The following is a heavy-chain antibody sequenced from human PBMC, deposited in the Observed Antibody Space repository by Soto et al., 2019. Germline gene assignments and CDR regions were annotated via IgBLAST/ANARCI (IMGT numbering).Heavy chain of an antibody. V-gene: IGHV4-34*01. CDR1: GGSFSGYY. J-gene: IGHJ4*02. CDR3: ARGPRQPKPLKLFSNYFDY. CDR2: INHSGST. D-gene: IGHD6-13*01. Sequence: SETPSLTCAVYGGSFSGYYWSWIRRPPGKGLEWIGEINHSGSTNYNPSLKSRVTISVDTSKNQFSLKLSSVTAADTAVYYCARGPRQPKPLKLFSNYFDYWGQGTLVTVSS.